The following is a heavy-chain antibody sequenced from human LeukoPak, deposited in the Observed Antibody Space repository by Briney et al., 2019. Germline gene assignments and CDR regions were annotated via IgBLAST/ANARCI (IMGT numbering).Heavy chain of an antibody. CDR1: GFSFSSYW. D-gene: IGHD6-13*01. Sequence: GGSLRLSCAASGFSFSSYWMSWVHQAPGKGLEWVANIKQDGSEKYYVDSVKGRFTISRDNAKNSLYLQMNSLRAEDTAVYYCARSLELVPGPESWFDPWGQGTLVTVSS. V-gene: IGHV3-7*01. CDR3: ARSLELVPGPESWFDP. CDR2: IKQDGSEK. J-gene: IGHJ5*02.